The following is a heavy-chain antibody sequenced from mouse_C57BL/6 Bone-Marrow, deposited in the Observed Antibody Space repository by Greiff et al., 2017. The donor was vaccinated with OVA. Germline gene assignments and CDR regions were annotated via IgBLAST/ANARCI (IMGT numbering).Heavy chain of an antibody. Sequence: VMLVESGPGLVQPSQSLSITCTVSGFSLTSYGVHWVRQSPGKGLEWLGVIWSGGSTDYNAAFISRLSISKDNSKSQVFFKMNSLQADDTAIYYCARNERDSSGYYAMDYWGQGTSVTVSS. CDR3: ARNERDSSGYYAMDY. CDR2: IWSGGST. V-gene: IGHV2-2*01. D-gene: IGHD3-2*02. CDR1: GFSLTSYG. J-gene: IGHJ4*01.